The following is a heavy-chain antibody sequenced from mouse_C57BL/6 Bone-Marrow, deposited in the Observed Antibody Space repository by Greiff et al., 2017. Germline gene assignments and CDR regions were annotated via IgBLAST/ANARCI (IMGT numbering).Heavy chain of an antibody. V-gene: IGHV1-67*01. D-gene: IGHD1-1*01. CDR2: ISTYYGDA. Sequence: VQLQQSGPELVRPGVSVKISCKGSGYTFTDYAMHWVKQSHAKSLEWIGVISTYYGDASYNQKFKDKATMTLDKSSSTAYMELARLTSEDSAVYYCASRYYYGSRGYFDVWGTGTTVTVSS. CDR1: GYTFTDYA. J-gene: IGHJ1*03. CDR3: ASRYYYGSRGYFDV.